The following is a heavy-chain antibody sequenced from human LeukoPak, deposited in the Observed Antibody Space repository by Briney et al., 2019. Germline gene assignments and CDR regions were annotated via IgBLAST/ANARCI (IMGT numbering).Heavy chain of an antibody. CDR2: IYYSGST. J-gene: IGHJ4*02. Sequence: SETLSLTCTVSGGSISSNYWSWIRQPPGKGLEWIGYIYYSGSTNYNPSLKSRVTISVDTSKNQFSLKLSSVTAADTAVYLCARGLYGSGLYWGQGTLVTVSS. CDR1: GGSISSNY. D-gene: IGHD3-10*01. V-gene: IGHV4-59*01. CDR3: ARGLYGSGLY.